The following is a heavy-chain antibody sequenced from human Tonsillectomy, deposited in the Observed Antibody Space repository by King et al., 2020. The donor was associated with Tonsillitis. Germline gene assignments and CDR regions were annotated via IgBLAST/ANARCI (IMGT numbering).Heavy chain of an antibody. V-gene: IGHV3-48*04. Sequence: VQLVESGGGLVQPGGSLRLSCAASGFTFSNYNMNWVRQAPGKGLEWISYISSSSSAIIDADAVKGRFTICGDNAKNSLLLQMNSLRVEDTAVYYCARRTYFYDSSGYYLDYWGQGTLVTVSS. CDR2: ISSSSSAI. J-gene: IGHJ4*02. D-gene: IGHD3-22*01. CDR3: ARRTYFYDSSGYYLDY. CDR1: GFTFSNYN.